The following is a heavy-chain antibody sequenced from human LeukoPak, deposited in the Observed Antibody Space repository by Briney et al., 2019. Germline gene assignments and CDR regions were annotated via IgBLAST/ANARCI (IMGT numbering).Heavy chain of an antibody. J-gene: IGHJ4*02. Sequence: PGGSLRLSCAASGFTFSSYWMSWVRQAPGKGLEWVANIKQDGSEKYYVDSVKGRFTISRDNAKNSLYLQMNSLRAEDTAVYYCARVSWYSSSSRYFDYWGQGTLVTVSS. V-gene: IGHV3-7*04. CDR1: GFTFSSYW. CDR2: IKQDGSEK. CDR3: ARVSWYSSSSRYFDY. D-gene: IGHD6-6*01.